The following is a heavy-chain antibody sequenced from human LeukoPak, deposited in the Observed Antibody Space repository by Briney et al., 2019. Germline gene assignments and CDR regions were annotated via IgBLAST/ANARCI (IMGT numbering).Heavy chain of an antibody. V-gene: IGHV4-39*01. D-gene: IGHD2-2*01. CDR2: IYYSGST. CDR1: GGSISSSSYY. J-gene: IGHJ5*02. Sequence: SETLSLTCTVSGGSISSSSYYWGWIRQPPGKGLEWIGSIYYSGSTYYNPSLKSRVTISVDTSKNQFSLKLSSVTAADTAVYYCARVGYQLLALWDNWFDPWGQGTLVTVSS. CDR3: ARVGYQLLALWDNWFDP.